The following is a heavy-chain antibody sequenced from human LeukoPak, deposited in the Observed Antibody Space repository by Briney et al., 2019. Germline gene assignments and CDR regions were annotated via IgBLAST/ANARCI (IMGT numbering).Heavy chain of an antibody. J-gene: IGHJ4*02. CDR3: TSGIAAAGTHY. CDR2: IRSKAYGGTT. Sequence: GGSLRLSCTASGFTFGDYAMSWVRQAPGKGLEWVGFIRSKAYGGTTEYAASVKGRFTISRDDPKSIAYLQMNSLKTEDTAVYYCTSGIAAAGTHYWGQGTLVTISS. D-gene: IGHD6-13*01. CDR1: GFTFGDYA. V-gene: IGHV3-49*04.